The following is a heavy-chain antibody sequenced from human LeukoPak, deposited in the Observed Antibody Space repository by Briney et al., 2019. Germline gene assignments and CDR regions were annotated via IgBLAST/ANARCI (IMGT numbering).Heavy chain of an antibody. Sequence: SETLSLTCTVSGGSISSYYWSWIRQPAGKGLEWIGRIYTSGSTNYNPSLKSRVTMSVDTSKNQFSLKLSSVTAADTAVYYCARDRYPGYSSSNWFDPWGQGTLVIVSS. CDR3: ARDRYPGYSSSNWFDP. J-gene: IGHJ5*02. V-gene: IGHV4-4*07. D-gene: IGHD6-13*01. CDR2: IYTSGST. CDR1: GGSISSYY.